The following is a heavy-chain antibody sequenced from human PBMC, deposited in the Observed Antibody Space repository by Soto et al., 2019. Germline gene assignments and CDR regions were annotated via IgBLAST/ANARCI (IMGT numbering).Heavy chain of an antibody. CDR3: AHRRSGGAFDI. D-gene: IGHD3-16*01. CDR1: GFSLTTSGVG. CDR2: IYWDDDK. J-gene: IGHJ3*02. V-gene: IGHV2-5*02. Sequence: QITLKESGPTLVKPTQTLTLTCTFSGFSLTTSGVGVGWIRQPPGKALEWLALIYWDDDKPYSPSLKSRLTITKDTSKNQVVLPMTNMDPVDTATYYCAHRRSGGAFDIWGQGTMVTVSS.